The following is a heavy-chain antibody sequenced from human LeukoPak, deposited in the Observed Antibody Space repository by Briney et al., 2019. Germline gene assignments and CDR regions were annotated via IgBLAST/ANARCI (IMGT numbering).Heavy chain of an antibody. J-gene: IGHJ5*02. CDR2: ISYDGSNK. CDR3: ARGRGGATPYNWFDP. CDR1: GFTFSSYA. Sequence: GGSLRLSCAASGFTFSSYAMHWVRQAPGKGLEWVAVISYDGSNKYYADSVKGRFTISRDNSKNTLYLQMNSLRAEDTAVYYCARGRGGATPYNWFDPWGQGTLVTVSS. D-gene: IGHD1-26*01. V-gene: IGHV3-30-3*01.